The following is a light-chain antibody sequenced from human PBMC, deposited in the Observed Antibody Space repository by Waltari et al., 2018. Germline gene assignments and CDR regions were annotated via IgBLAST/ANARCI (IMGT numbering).Light chain of an antibody. CDR1: RSDIGYYNF. J-gene: IGLJ2*01. CDR3: ASYTSANTVL. Sequence: QSGLTQPASVSGSPGQSITISCTGTRSDIGYYNFVSWYQQHPGKAPKLVIFDVSRWPSGVSHRFSGSKSGNTASLTSSGLQAEDEAAYYCASYTSANTVLFGGGTKVTVL. CDR2: DVS. V-gene: IGLV2-14*03.